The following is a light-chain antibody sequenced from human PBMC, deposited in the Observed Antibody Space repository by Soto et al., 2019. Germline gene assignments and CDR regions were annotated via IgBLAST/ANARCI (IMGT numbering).Light chain of an antibody. CDR1: QSVSSSY. V-gene: IGKV3-20*01. Sequence: EIVLTQSVGTIVLPTGEGATLSCRHSQSVSSSYLAWYQQKPGQAPRLLIYGASSRATGIPDRFSGSGSGTDFTLTSSSLQPEDFAVYYCQQYSSSMWTFGQGTKVENK. CDR3: QQYSSSMWT. CDR2: GAS. J-gene: IGKJ1*01.